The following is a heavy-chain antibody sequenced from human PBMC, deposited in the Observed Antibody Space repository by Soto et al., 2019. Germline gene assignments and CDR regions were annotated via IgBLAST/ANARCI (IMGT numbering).Heavy chain of an antibody. J-gene: IGHJ6*02. CDR2: ISYDGSNK. CDR3: ASFIVVVVAADVSYGMDV. Sequence: QVQLVESGGGVVQPGRSLRLSCAASGFTFSSYVMHWVRQAPGKGLEWVAVISYDGSNKYYTDSVKGRFTISRDNSKNTLYLQMNSLRAEDTAVYYCASFIVVVVAADVSYGMDVWGQGTTVTVSS. CDR1: GFTFSSYV. D-gene: IGHD2-15*01. V-gene: IGHV3-30-3*01.